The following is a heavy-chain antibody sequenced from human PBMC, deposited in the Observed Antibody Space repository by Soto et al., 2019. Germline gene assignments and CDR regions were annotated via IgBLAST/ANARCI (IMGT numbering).Heavy chain of an antibody. V-gene: IGHV1-69*04. CDR1: GCSFSSYA. J-gene: IGHJ6*02. CDR2: IIPILGIA. CDR3: ASDRRGLGDV. Sequence: LVKVSCKASGCSFSSYAISWVRQAPGQGLEWMGRIIPILGIANYAQKFQGRVTITADKSTSTAYMELSSLRSEDTAVYYCASDRRGLGDVWGQGTTVTVSS.